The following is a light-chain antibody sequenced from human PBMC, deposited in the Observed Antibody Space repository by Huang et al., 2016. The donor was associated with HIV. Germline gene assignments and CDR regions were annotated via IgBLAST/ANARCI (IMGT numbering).Light chain of an antibody. V-gene: IGKV4-1*01. CDR3: QQYYSAPRT. CDR1: QRVLYSSNNKID. J-gene: IGKJ4*01. CDR2: LAS. Sequence: DIVMTQSPDSLAGALGERATINCKSSQRVLYSSNNKIDLVWYQQKPGQPPMVLIYLASTREAWVHDRLSGSGSGTDFTLTISSLQAEDVAVYYCQQYYSAPRTFGGGTKVEIK.